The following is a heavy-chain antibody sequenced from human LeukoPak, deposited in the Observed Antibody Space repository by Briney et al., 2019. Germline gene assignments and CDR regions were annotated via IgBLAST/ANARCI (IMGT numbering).Heavy chain of an antibody. V-gene: IGHV3-53*01. CDR1: GFTVSSNS. J-gene: IGHJ4*02. D-gene: IGHD3-22*01. CDR2: IYSDNT. Sequence: GGSLRLSCTVSGFTVSSNSMSWVRQAPGKGLEWVSFIYSDNTHYSDSVKGRFTISRDNSKNTLYLQMNSLRAEDTAVYYCARGDTIIVFDYWGQGTLVTVSS. CDR3: ARGDTIIVFDY.